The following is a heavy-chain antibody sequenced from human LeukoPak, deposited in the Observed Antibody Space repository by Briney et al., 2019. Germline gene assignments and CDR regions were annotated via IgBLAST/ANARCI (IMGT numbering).Heavy chain of an antibody. D-gene: IGHD3-10*01. CDR2: IYYSGST. Sequence: SETLSFTCIVSGGSISSYYWSWIRQPPGKGLEWIGYIYYSGSTNYNPSLKSRVTISVDTSKNQFSLKLSSVTAADTAVYYCARGVYYYGSGSHYYYYYGMDVWGQGTTVTVSS. CDR3: ARGVYYYGSGSHYYYYYGMDV. V-gene: IGHV4-59*01. CDR1: GGSISSYY. J-gene: IGHJ6*02.